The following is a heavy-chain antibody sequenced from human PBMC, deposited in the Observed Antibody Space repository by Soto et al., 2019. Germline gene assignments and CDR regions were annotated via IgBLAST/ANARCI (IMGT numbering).Heavy chain of an antibody. CDR1: GFTFSNAW. Sequence: EVQLVESGGGLVKPGGSLRLSCAASGFTFSNAWMSWVRQAPGKGLEWVGRIKSKTDGGTTDYAAPVKGRFTISRDDSKNTLYLQMNSLKTEDTAVYYCTKDCEGEDYDYIWGSYRDNDCDYWGQGTLVTVSS. CDR2: IKSKTDGGTT. V-gene: IGHV3-15*01. J-gene: IGHJ4*02. D-gene: IGHD3-16*02. CDR3: TKDCEGEDYDYIWGSYRDNDCDY.